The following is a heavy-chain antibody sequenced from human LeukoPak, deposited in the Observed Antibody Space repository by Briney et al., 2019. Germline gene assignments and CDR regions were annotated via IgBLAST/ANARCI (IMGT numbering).Heavy chain of an antibody. V-gene: IGHV4-34*01. CDR3: TRSTNLEAFDI. J-gene: IGHJ3*02. D-gene: IGHD2-8*01. CDR2: INHSGST. Sequence: SETLSLTCAVYGGSFSGYYWSWIRQPPGKGLEWIGEINHSGSTNYNPSLKSRVTISVDTSKNQFSLKLSSVTAADTAVYYCTRSTNLEAFDIWGQGTMVTVSS. CDR1: GGSFSGYY.